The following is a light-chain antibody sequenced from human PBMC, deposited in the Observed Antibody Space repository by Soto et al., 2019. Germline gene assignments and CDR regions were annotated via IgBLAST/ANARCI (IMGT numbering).Light chain of an antibody. J-gene: IGKJ2*01. V-gene: IGKV1-27*01. CDR3: QKYDSAPYT. CDR1: QGISNY. CDR2: AAS. Sequence: DLPMTQSPSSLSAFVGNRVTITCRASQGISNYLAWYQQKPGKPPKHLIFAASTLQSGDPSRFSGSGSGTEFTLTISSLQPEDVANYYCQKYDSAPYTFGQGTKLEIK.